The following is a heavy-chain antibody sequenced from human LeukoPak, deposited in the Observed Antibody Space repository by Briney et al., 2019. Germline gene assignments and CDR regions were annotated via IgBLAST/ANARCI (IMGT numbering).Heavy chain of an antibody. CDR3: AKDEVVVVAATTSNWFDP. CDR2: ISYDGSNK. V-gene: IGHV3-30*18. D-gene: IGHD2-15*01. J-gene: IGHJ5*02. CDR1: GFTFSSYG. Sequence: GGSLRLSCAASGFTFSSYGMHWVRQAPGKGLEWVAVISYDGSNKYYADSVKGRFTISRDNSKNTLYLQMNSLRAEDTAVYYCAKDEVVVVAATTSNWFDPWGQGTLVTVSS.